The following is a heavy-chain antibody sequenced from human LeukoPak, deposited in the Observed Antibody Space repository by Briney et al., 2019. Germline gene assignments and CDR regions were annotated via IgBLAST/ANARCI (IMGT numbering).Heavy chain of an antibody. Sequence: PSETLSLTCTVSGGSISSSSYSWGWIRQPPGKGLEWIVSIYYSGSTYYNPSLKSRVTISVDTSKNQFSLKLSSVTAEDTAVYYCARQPYHSAPYYFDYWGQGTLVTVSS. D-gene: IGHD2-2*01. CDR2: IYYSGST. CDR1: GGSISSSSYS. V-gene: IGHV4-39*01. J-gene: IGHJ4*02. CDR3: ARQPYHSAPYYFDY.